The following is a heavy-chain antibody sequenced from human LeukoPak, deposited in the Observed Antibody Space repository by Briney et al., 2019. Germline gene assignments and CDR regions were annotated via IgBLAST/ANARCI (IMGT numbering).Heavy chain of an antibody. CDR2: ISGSGGSA. Sequence: GGSLRLSCAASGFTFSSYAMSWVRQAPGKGLEWVSAISGSGGSAYYADSVKGRFAISRDNSKNTLYLQMNSLRAEDTAVYYCAKGVQYQLLGPLDYWGQGTLVTVSS. J-gene: IGHJ4*02. CDR1: GFTFSSYA. V-gene: IGHV3-23*01. D-gene: IGHD2-2*01. CDR3: AKGVQYQLLGPLDY.